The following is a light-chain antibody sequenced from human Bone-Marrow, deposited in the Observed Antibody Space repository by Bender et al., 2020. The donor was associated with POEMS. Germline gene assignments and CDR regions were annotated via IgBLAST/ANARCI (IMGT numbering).Light chain of an antibody. J-gene: IGLJ3*02. CDR3: AAWDDSLNGWV. CDR1: SSDVGAYNY. Sequence: QSVLTQPPSVSGAPGQRVTISCTGTSSDVGAYNYVSWYQQHPGKAPKVMIYDVSKRPSGVPNRFSGSKSGTSASLAISGLQSEDEADYYCAAWDDSLNGWVFGGGTKMTVL. V-gene: IGLV2-11*01. CDR2: DVS.